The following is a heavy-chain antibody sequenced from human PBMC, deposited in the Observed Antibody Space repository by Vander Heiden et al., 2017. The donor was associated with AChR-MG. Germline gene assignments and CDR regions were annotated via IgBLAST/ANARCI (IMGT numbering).Heavy chain of an antibody. D-gene: IGHD4-17*01. CDR3: ASDNTGDYGGKTPLYYYGMDV. CDR1: GGTFSSYA. Sequence: QVQLVQSGAEVKKPGSSVKVSCKASGGTFSSYAISWVRQAPGQGLEWMGGIIPIFGTANYAQKFQGRVTITADESTSTAYMELSSLRSEDTAVYYCASDNTGDYGGKTPLYYYGMDVWGQGTTVTVSS. V-gene: IGHV1-69*01. CDR2: IIPIFGTA. J-gene: IGHJ6*02.